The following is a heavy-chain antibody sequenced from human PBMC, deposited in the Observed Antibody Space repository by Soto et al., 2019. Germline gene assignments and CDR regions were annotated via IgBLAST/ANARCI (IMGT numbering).Heavy chain of an antibody. CDR3: AIPIGATATRECGLGV. J-gene: IGHJ6*04. D-gene: IGHD2-21*02. CDR2: INPNSGGT. CDR1: GFTLSTYS. V-gene: IGHV1-2*02. Sequence: QVQLVQSGAEVKKPGASVKVSCKASGFTLSTYSMHWVRQAPGQRLEWMGWINPNSGGTNYAQKFQGRVTMTRDTSITIADMELTRLSSEDTAVYYCAIPIGATATRECGLGVWCEVATFTVST.